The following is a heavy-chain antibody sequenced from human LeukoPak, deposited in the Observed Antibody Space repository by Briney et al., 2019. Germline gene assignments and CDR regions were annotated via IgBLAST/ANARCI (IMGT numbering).Heavy chain of an antibody. CDR3: ARDELTPDIVPTLDP. V-gene: IGHV1-69*04. D-gene: IGHD2-15*01. CDR1: GGTFSSYA. J-gene: IGHJ5*02. CDR2: IIPIFGIA. Sequence: SVKVSCKASGGTFSSYAISWARQAPGQGLEWMGRIIPIFGIANYAQKFQGRVTITADKSTSTAYMELSSLRPEDTAVYYCARDELTPDIVPTLDPWGQGTLVTV.